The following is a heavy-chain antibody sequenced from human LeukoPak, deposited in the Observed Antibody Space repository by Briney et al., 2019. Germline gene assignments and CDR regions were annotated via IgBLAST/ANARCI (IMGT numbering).Heavy chain of an antibody. CDR2: ISYDGSNK. CDR3: AKELRGYSYGLRNNWFDP. CDR1: GFTFSSYG. D-gene: IGHD5-18*01. Sequence: GGSLRLSCAASGFTFSSYGMHWVRQAPGKGLEWVAVISYDGSNKYYADSVKGRFTISRDNSKNTLYLQMHSLRAEDTAVYYCAKELRGYSYGLRNNWFDPWGQGALVTVSS. J-gene: IGHJ5*02. V-gene: IGHV3-30*18.